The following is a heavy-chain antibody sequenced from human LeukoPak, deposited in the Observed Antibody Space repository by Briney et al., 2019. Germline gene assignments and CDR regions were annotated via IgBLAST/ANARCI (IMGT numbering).Heavy chain of an antibody. CDR2: IYHSGYS. Sequence: SETLSLTCAVSGGSISSYSWTGNRQPPGKGLECIGYIYHSGYSYYNPSLKSRVPISVDRSKNQFSLKLSSVTAADTAVYYCARDDSSGFYFDYWGQGTLVTVSS. V-gene: IGHV4-30-2*01. CDR3: ARDDSSGFYFDY. CDR1: GGSISSYS. D-gene: IGHD3-22*01. J-gene: IGHJ4*02.